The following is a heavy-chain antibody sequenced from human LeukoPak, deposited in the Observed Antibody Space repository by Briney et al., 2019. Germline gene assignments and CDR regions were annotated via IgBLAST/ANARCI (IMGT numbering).Heavy chain of an antibody. D-gene: IGHD3-3*01. CDR1: GFTFSSYG. Sequence: PGGSLRLSCAASGFTFSSYGMHWVRQAPGKGLEWVSVIYSDGSTYYADSVKGRFTISRDNSKNTLYLQMNSLRAEDMAVYYCATNWRHMDVWGEGTTVTISS. CDR3: ATNWRHMDV. CDR2: IYSDGST. J-gene: IGHJ6*03. V-gene: IGHV3-NL1*01.